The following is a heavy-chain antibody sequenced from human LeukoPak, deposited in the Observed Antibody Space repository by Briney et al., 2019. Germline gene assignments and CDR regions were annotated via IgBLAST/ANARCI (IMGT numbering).Heavy chain of an antibody. CDR3: ARRRAAAGPFDY. Sequence: SETLSLTCSVSGGSFSGGLYYWGWIRQPPGKGLEWIGNINYRGNTVYNPSLESRVSMSVDTSRSQFSLRLRSVTAADTSVYDCARRRAAAGPFDYWGQGTRVTVSS. D-gene: IGHD6-13*01. J-gene: IGHJ4*02. CDR1: GGSFSGGLYY. CDR2: INYRGNT. V-gene: IGHV4-39*01.